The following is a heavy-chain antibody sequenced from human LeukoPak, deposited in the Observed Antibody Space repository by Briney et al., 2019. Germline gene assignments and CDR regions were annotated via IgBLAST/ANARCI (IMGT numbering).Heavy chain of an antibody. CDR2: IFHNGNT. V-gene: IGHV4-30-2*01. Sequence: PSETLSLTCAVSGGSISSGLYSWSWIRQPPGKGLEWIVYIFHNGNTHYNPSLKSRVTVSIDKSKNHFSLRLSSVTAADTAVYFCARGGGFYGSGTTHFDYWGQGTLVIVSS. D-gene: IGHD3-10*01. CDR3: ARGGGFYGSGTTHFDY. J-gene: IGHJ4*02. CDR1: GGSISSGLYS.